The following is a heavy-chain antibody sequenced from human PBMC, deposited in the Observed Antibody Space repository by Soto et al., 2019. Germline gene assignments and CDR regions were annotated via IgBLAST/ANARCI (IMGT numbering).Heavy chain of an antibody. CDR1: GGSISSYY. J-gene: IGHJ5*02. CDR3: ARAVFITMVRGVIDWFDP. CDR2: IYYRWST. D-gene: IGHD3-10*01. V-gene: IGHV4-59*01. Sequence: SETLSLTCTVSGGSISSYYWSWIRQPPRKGLEWIGYIYYRWSTNSNPSLKSPVTISVDTSKNQFSLKLSSVTAADTAVYYCARAVFITMVRGVIDWFDPWGQGTLVTVSS.